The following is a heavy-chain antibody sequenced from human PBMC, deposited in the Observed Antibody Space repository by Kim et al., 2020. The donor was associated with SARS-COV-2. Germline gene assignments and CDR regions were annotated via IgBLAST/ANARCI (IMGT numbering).Heavy chain of an antibody. CDR3: ARGGGSGRYQRIDY. J-gene: IGHJ4*02. V-gene: IGHV4-34*01. D-gene: IGHD3-10*01. CDR1: GGSFSGYY. CDR2: INHSGST. Sequence: SQTLSLTCAVYGGSFSGYYWSWIRQPPGKGLEWIGEINHSGSTNYNPSLKSRVTISVDTSKNQFSLKLSSVTAADTAVYYCARGGGSGRYQRIDYWGQGTLVTVSS.